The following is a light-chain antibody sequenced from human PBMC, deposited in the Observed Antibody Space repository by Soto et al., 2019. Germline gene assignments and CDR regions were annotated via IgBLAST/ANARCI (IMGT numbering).Light chain of an antibody. V-gene: IGKV3-11*01. CDR2: DAS. Sequence: ETRLTQYPATLSSSPKERATLSCRASQSVSRYLAWYQQKPGQAPRLLIYDASNRATGIPARFSGSGSGTDFTLTISSLEPEDFAVYYCHQRSNWPPITFGEGTRLEI. CDR3: HQRSNWPPIT. J-gene: IGKJ5*01. CDR1: QSVSRY.